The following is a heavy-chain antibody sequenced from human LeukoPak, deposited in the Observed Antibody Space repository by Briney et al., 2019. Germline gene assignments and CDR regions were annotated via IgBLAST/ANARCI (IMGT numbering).Heavy chain of an antibody. CDR1: GGSISSGGYY. Sequence: SQTLSLTCTVSGGSISSGGYYWSWIRQHPGEGLEWIGYIYYSGSTYYNPSLKSRVTISVDTSKNQFSLKLSSVTAADTAVYYCARGIYYYDSSGYYTDYWGQGTLVTVSS. V-gene: IGHV4-31*03. D-gene: IGHD3-22*01. J-gene: IGHJ4*02. CDR2: IYYSGST. CDR3: ARGIYYYDSSGYYTDY.